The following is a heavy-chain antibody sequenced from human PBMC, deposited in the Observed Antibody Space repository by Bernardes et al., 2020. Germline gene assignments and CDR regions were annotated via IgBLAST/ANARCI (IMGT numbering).Heavy chain of an antibody. J-gene: IGHJ6*02. CDR1: GYTFTGYY. V-gene: IGHV1-2*04. CDR2: INPNSGGT. CDR3: ARAGSHGYDFWNGWDYYYYGMDV. Sequence: ASVKVSCKASGYTFTGYYMHWVRQAPGQGLEWMGWINPNSGGTNYAQKFQGWVTMTRDTSISTAYMELSRLRSDDTAVYYCARAGSHGYDFWNGWDYYYYGMDVWGQGTTVTVSS. D-gene: IGHD3-3*01.